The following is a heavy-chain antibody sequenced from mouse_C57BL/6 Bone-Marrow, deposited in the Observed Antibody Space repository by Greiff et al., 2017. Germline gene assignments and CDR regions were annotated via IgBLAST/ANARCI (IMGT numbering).Heavy chain of an antibody. D-gene: IGHD1-1*01. Sequence: QVQLKESGAELVKPGASVKLSCKASGYTFTSYWMQWVKQRPGQGLEWIGEIDPSDSYTNYNQKFKGKATLTVDTSSSTAYMQLSSLTSEDSAVYYCARTFGLTTVVASLDVWGTGTTVTVSS. J-gene: IGHJ1*03. CDR2: IDPSDSYT. CDR1: GYTFTSYW. CDR3: ARTFGLTTVVASLDV. V-gene: IGHV1-50*01.